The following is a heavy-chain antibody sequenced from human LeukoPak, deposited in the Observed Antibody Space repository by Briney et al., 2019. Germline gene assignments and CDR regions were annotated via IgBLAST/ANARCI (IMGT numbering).Heavy chain of an antibody. Sequence: GGSLRLSCAASGFTFSSYGMHWVRQAPGKGLEWVAFIRYDGSNKCYADSVKGRFTISRDNSKNTLYLQMNSLRAEDTAVYYCAKEVLRYFDWPTPDYWGQGTLVTVSS. V-gene: IGHV3-30*02. CDR1: GFTFSSYG. J-gene: IGHJ4*02. D-gene: IGHD3-9*01. CDR3: AKEVLRYFDWPTPDY. CDR2: IRYDGSNK.